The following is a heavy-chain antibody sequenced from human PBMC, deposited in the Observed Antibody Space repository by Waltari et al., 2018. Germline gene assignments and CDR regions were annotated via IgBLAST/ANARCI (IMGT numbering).Heavy chain of an antibody. Sequence: QVQLQESGPGLVKPSETLSLTCTVSRYSISSGNYWGWIRQPPGKGLERIGSIYHSGNTYYNPSLKSRVTISVDTSKNQFSLKLNSVTAADTAVYYCARDPAGAANWFDPWGQGTLVTVSS. J-gene: IGHJ5*02. CDR2: IYHSGNT. CDR1: RYSISSGNY. V-gene: IGHV4-38-2*02. CDR3: ARDPAGAANWFDP.